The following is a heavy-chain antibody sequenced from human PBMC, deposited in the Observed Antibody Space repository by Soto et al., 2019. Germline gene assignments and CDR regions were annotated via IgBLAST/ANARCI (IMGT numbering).Heavy chain of an antibody. CDR2: IIPIFGTA. D-gene: IGHD4-17*01. V-gene: IGHV1-69*01. Sequence: QVQLVQSGAEVKKPGSSVKVSCKASGGTFSSYAISWVRQAPGQGLECMGGIIPIFGTANYAQKFQGRVTITADDSTSTAYMELSSLRSEDTDVYYCASYGDSNKYYYYYGMDVWGQGTTVTVSS. CDR1: GGTFSSYA. CDR3: ASYGDSNKYYYYYGMDV. J-gene: IGHJ6*02.